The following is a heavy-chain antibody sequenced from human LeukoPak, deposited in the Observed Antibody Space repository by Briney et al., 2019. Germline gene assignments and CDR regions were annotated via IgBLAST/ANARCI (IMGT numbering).Heavy chain of an antibody. J-gene: IGHJ4*02. CDR1: GFTFSIYW. CDR3: VRDLGGPRDY. D-gene: IGHD1-26*01. CDR2: INPDGSHT. V-gene: IGHV3-74*01. Sequence: GGSLRLSCAASGFTFSIYWMHWVRQPPGKGLVWVSRINPDGSHTNYADSVKGRFTISRDNAKNTLYLQMNSLRAEDTAVYYSVRDLGGPRDYWGQGTLVTVSS.